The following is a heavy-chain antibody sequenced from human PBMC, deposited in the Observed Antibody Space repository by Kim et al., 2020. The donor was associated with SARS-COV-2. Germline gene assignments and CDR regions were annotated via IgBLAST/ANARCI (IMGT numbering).Heavy chain of an antibody. CDR3: VIVASVDYY. Sequence: GGSLRLSCVASGFSFSTFGMSWVRQAPGKGLECVSSMSRPDDNTYYAESVKGRFTVSRDNAKNTVYFQMSSLRVEDTAVYFCVIVASVDYY. J-gene: IGHJ6*01. V-gene: IGHV3-23*01. CDR2: MSRPDDNT. CDR1: GFSFSTFG.